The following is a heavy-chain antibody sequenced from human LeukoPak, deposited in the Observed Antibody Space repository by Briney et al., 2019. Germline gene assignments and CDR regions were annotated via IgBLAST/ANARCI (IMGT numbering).Heavy chain of an antibody. J-gene: IGHJ4*02. CDR3: ARDGDDILTGYYTYYFDY. Sequence: PTGGSLRLSCAASGFTFSSYWMSWVRQAPGKGLEWVANIKQDGSEKYYVDSVKGRFTISRDNAKNTLYLQMNSLRAEDTAVYYCARDGDDILTGYYTYYFDYWGQGTLVTVSS. CDR1: GFTFSSYW. CDR2: IKQDGSEK. V-gene: IGHV3-7*01. D-gene: IGHD3-9*01.